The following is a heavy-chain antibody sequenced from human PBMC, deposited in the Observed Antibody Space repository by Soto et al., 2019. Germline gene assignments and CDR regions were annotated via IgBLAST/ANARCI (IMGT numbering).Heavy chain of an antibody. CDR3: ARELERVFDY. CDR1: GYTFTSHA. Sequence: SCKASGYTFTSHAMHWVRQAPGKGLEWVAVIAYDGRNKYYADSVKGRFTISRDNSKNTLYLQMNSLRIEDTAVYYCARELERVFDYWGQGTLVTVSS. D-gene: IGHD1-1*01. V-gene: IGHV3-30*04. J-gene: IGHJ4*02. CDR2: IAYDGRNK.